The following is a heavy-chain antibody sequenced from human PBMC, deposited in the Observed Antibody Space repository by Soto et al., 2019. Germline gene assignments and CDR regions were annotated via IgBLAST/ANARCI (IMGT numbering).Heavy chain of an antibody. Sequence: QVQLVQSGAEVKRPGASVKVSCKASGYTFTTHYIHWVRQAPGQGPEWMGKINPDSGSTIFARKFQARVASIRDPSTTTVHMALGSLRSNDTALYYCCRVRNSGSSYTPFDYWGQRTLVTVYS. CDR3: CRVRNSGSSYTPFDY. CDR2: INPDSGST. CDR1: GYTFTTHY. J-gene: IGHJ4*02. V-gene: IGHV1-46*01. D-gene: IGHD1-26*01.